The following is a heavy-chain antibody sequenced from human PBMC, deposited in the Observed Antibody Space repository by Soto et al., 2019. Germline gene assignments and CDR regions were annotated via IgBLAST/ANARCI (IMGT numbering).Heavy chain of an antibody. D-gene: IGHD3-10*01. CDR1: GFTFSSYG. Sequence: QVQLVESGGGVVQPGRSLRLSCAASGFTFSSYGMHWVRQAPGKGLEWVAVIWYDGSITYYADSVKGRFTISRDNSTNTLYLQMNSLRAEDTAVYYYDRDRETMARAVRLFDPWGQGALVTVSS. V-gene: IGHV3-33*01. CDR2: IWYDGSIT. CDR3: DRDRETMARAVRLFDP. J-gene: IGHJ5*02.